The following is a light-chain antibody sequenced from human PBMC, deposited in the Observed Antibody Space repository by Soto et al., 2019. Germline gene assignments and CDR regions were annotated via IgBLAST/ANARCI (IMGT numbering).Light chain of an antibody. J-gene: IGKJ2*01. CDR1: QSVSSNY. V-gene: IGKV3-20*01. Sequence: EIVLTQSPGTLSLSPGERATLSCRASQSVSSNYLAWYQQKPGQAPRLLIYVASGRAAGIPDRFSGSGSGTDFTLTISRLEPEDFAVYYCQQYGSSQTFGQGTKLEIK. CDR3: QQYGSSQT. CDR2: VAS.